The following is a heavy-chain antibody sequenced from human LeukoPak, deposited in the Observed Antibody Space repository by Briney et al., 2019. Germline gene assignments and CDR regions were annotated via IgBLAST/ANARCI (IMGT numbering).Heavy chain of an antibody. D-gene: IGHD6-13*01. Sequence: SETLSLTCTVSGGSISSSSYYWGWIRQPPGKGLERIGSIYYSGSTYYNPSLKSRVTISLETSKNQFSLNLSSVTAADTAVYYCARDRPGGSSLDYWGQGILVTVSS. CDR1: GGSISSSSYY. J-gene: IGHJ4*02. CDR3: ARDRPGGSSLDY. CDR2: IYYSGST. V-gene: IGHV4-39*07.